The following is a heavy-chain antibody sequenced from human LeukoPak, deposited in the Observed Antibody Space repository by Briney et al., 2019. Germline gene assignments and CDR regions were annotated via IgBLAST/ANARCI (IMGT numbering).Heavy chain of an antibody. D-gene: IGHD1-26*01. CDR2: IWYDGSNK. Sequence: GGSLRLSCAASGFTFSSYGMHWVRQAPGKGLEWVAVIWYDGSNKYYADSVKGRFTISRDNSKNTLYLQMNSLRAEDTAVYYCAREREGSNYLDYWGQGTLVTVSS. V-gene: IGHV3-33*01. CDR1: GFTFSSYG. CDR3: AREREGSNYLDY. J-gene: IGHJ4*02.